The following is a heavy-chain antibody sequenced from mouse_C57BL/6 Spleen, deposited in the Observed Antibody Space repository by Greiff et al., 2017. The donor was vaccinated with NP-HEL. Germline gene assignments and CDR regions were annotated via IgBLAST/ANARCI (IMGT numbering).Heavy chain of an antibody. V-gene: IGHV1-69*01. D-gene: IGHD2-5*01. J-gene: IGHJ4*01. Sequence: VQLQQPGAELVMPGASVKLSCKASGYTFTSYWMHWVKQRPGQGLEWIGEIDPSDSYTNYNQKFKGKSTLTVDKSSSTAYMQLSSLTSEDSAVYYCARSTYYSNWNAMDYWGQGTSVTVSS. CDR2: IDPSDSYT. CDR1: GYTFTSYW. CDR3: ARSTYYSNWNAMDY.